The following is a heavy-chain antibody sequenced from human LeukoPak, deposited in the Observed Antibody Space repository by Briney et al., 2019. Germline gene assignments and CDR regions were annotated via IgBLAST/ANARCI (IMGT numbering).Heavy chain of an antibody. CDR1: GFTVSSNY. CDR2: IYSGGST. D-gene: IGHD2-15*01. Sequence: PGGSLILSCAASGFTVSSNYMSWVRQAPGKGLEWVSVIYSGGSTYYADSVKGRFTISRDNSKNTLYLQMNSLRAEDTAVYYCAREVAGYYFDYWGQETLVTVSS. CDR3: AREVAGYYFDY. J-gene: IGHJ4*02. V-gene: IGHV3-53*01.